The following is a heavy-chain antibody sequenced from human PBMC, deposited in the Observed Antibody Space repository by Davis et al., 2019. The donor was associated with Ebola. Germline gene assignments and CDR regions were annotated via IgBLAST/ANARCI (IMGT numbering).Heavy chain of an antibody. CDR1: GGSISTYY. CDR3: ARVGAASGRELDV. D-gene: IGHD3-10*01. CDR2: IYNNGFT. J-gene: IGHJ6*04. V-gene: IGHV4-4*07. Sequence: PSEPLSLTCTIPGGSISTYYRSWIRQPAGKGLEWIGRIYNNGFTNYNPSLKSRVTMSVDTSKTQFSLRLNSVTAADTAVYYWARVGAASGRELDVWGKGATVTVSS.